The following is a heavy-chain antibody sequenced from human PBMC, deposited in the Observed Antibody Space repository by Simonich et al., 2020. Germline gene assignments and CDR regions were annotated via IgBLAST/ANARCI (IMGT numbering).Heavy chain of an antibody. V-gene: IGHV1-18*01. D-gene: IGHD1-1*01. CDR1: GYTFTSYG. J-gene: IGHJ3*02. Sequence: QVQLVQSGAEVKKPGASVKVSCKASGYTFTSYGISWVRQAPGQGFEGMGRNGANNGNTNFAQTLQGGVTMTTATSTSTAYMAMRSRISDDTAVYYCARSKTGTTAFDIWGQGTMVTVSS. CDR2: NGANNGNT. CDR3: ARSKTGTTAFDI.